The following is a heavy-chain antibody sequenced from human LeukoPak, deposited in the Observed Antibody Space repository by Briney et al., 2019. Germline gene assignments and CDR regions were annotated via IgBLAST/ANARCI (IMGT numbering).Heavy chain of an antibody. D-gene: IGHD6-13*01. CDR2: IYYSGST. J-gene: IGHJ4*02. V-gene: IGHV4-39*01. Sequence: SETLSLTCTVSGGSISSSSYYWGWIRRPPGKGLEWIGSIYYSGSTYYNPSLKSRVTISVDTSKNQFSLKLSSVTAADTAVYYCARQRYSSSVDYWGQGTLVTVSS. CDR3: ARQRYSSSVDY. CDR1: GGSISSSSYY.